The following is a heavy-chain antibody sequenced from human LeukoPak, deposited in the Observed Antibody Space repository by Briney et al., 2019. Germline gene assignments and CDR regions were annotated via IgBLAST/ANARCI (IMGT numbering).Heavy chain of an antibody. J-gene: IGHJ3*02. CDR2: IIYIFGTA. CDR3: ARGDYGDYGRAFDI. V-gene: IGHV1-69*06. CDR1: GGTFSSYA. D-gene: IGHD4-17*01. Sequence: SVKVTCKACGGTFSSYACSGVRQAPGQGLEWMGGIIYIFGTANYAQKFQGRVTITADKSTSTAYMELSSLRSEDTAVYYCARGDYGDYGRAFDIWGQGTMVTVSS.